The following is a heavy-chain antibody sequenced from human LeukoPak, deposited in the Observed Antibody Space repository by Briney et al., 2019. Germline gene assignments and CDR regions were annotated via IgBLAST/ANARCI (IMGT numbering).Heavy chain of an antibody. D-gene: IGHD4-11*01. V-gene: IGHV1-69*01. CDR1: GYSFTSYW. CDR2: IIPIFGTA. J-gene: IGHJ4*02. Sequence: QISCKGSGYSFTSYWIGWVRQAPGQGLEWMGGIIPIFGTANYAQKFQGRVTITADESTSTAYMELSSLRSEDTAVYYCARDSYSNYDRVFDYWGQGTLVTVSS. CDR3: ARDSYSNYDRVFDY.